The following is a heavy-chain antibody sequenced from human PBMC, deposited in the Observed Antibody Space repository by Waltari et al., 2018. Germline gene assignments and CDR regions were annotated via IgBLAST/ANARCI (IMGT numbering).Heavy chain of an antibody. CDR2: IYYSGST. Sequence: QLQLQESGPGLVKPSETLSLTCTVSGGSISSSSYYWGWIRQPPGKGLEWIGSIYYSGSTYYNPALKSGGTISVDTSKNQFSLKLSSVTAADTAVYYCARSVAGTEAPFDYWGQGTLVTVSS. V-gene: IGHV4-39*01. CDR3: ARSVAGTEAPFDY. J-gene: IGHJ4*02. CDR1: GGSISSSSYY. D-gene: IGHD6-19*01.